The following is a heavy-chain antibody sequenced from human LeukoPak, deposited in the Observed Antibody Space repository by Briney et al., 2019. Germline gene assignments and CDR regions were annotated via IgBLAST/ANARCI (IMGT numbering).Heavy chain of an antibody. CDR2: IIPIFAIV. Sequence: GSSVKVSCKASGGTLSSYALNWVRQAPGQGLEWIGRIIPIFAIVNYAQNFQGRVTITADKSTNTAYMELSSLRFEDTAFYYCARADSSGYSPDENFDYWGQGTLVTVSS. CDR1: GGTLSSYA. V-gene: IGHV1-69*04. CDR3: ARADSSGYSPDENFDY. D-gene: IGHD3-22*01. J-gene: IGHJ4*02.